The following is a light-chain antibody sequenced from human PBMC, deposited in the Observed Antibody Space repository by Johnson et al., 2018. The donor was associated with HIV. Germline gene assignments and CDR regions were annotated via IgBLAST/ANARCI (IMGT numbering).Light chain of an antibody. J-gene: IGLJ1*01. CDR2: DNN. CDR1: SSNIGNNY. Sequence: QSVLTQPPSVSAAPGQKVTISCSGSSSNIGNNYVSWYQQLPGTAPKLLIYDNNKRPSGIPDRFSGSKSGTSATLGITGLQTGAEADDYCGTWDSSLSAGVFGTGTKVTVL. CDR3: GTWDSSLSAGV. V-gene: IGLV1-51*01.